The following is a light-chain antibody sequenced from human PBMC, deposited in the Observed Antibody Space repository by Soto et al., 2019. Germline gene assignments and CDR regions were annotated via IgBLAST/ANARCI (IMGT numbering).Light chain of an antibody. J-gene: IGLJ1*01. CDR2: SIT. V-gene: IGLV8-61*01. CDR1: SGSVSTANN. Sequence: VVTQESSLSVSPGGTVTLTCGLISGSVSTANNPNWYQQTPGQAPRTLIYSITTRSSGVPDRFSGSILGNKAALTITGAQADDESDYYCALFMGNGISVFGTGTKLTVL. CDR3: ALFMGNGISV.